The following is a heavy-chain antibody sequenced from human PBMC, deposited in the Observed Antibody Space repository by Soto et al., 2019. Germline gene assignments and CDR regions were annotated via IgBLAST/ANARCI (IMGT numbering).Heavy chain of an antibody. D-gene: IGHD1-26*01. CDR3: ARQYGGSYADY. CDR1: GGSISSYY. J-gene: IGHJ4*02. Sequence: VSGGSISSYYWSWIRQPPGKGLEWIGYIYYSGSTNYNPSLKSRVTISVDTSKNQFSLKLSSVTAADTAVYYCARQYGGSYADYWGQGTLVTVSS. CDR2: IYYSGST. V-gene: IGHV4-59*08.